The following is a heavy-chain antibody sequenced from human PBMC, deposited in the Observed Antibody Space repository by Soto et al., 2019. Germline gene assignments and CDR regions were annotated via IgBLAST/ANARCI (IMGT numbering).Heavy chain of an antibody. CDR2: INHSGST. Sequence: PSETLSLTCAVYGGSFSGYYWSWIRQPPGKGLEWIGEINHSGSTNYNPSLKSRVTISVDTSKNQFSLKLSSVTAADTAVYYCARAGKAHCSGGSCYGVSYFDYWGQGTLVTVSS. CDR1: GGSFSGYY. J-gene: IGHJ4*02. V-gene: IGHV4-34*01. D-gene: IGHD2-15*01. CDR3: ARAGKAHCSGGSCYGVSYFDY.